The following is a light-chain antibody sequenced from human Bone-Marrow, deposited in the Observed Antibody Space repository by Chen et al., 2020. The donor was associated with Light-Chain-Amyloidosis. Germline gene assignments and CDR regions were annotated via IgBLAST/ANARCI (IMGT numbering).Light chain of an antibody. CDR2: RDT. CDR3: QAADSSGTYEEI. Sequence: SYELTQQPSVSVSPGQTARITCSGDDLPTKYAYWYQQKPGQAPVLVIHRDTERPSGISERFSGSSSGTTAMLTSSGVQAEDEADYHGQAADSSGTYEEIFGGGTKLTVL. CDR1: DLPTKY. V-gene: IGLV3-25*03. J-gene: IGLJ2*01.